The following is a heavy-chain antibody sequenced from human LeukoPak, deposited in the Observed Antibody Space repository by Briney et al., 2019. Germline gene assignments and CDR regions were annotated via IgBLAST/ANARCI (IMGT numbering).Heavy chain of an antibody. CDR2: ISRSGNYI. Sequence: GGSLRLSCAASGFTFSRYWMPWVRQAPGKGLEWVSSISRSGNYIYYADSVKGRFTITRDNAKNSLYLQMNSLRAEDTAVYYCARAPNSGTSWPFYYWGQGTLVSVSS. CDR3: ARAPNSGTSWPFYY. D-gene: IGHD6-13*01. J-gene: IGHJ4*02. CDR1: GFTFSRYW. V-gene: IGHV3-21*01.